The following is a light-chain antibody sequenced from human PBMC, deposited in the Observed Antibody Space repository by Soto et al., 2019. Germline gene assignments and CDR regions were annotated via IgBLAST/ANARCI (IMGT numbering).Light chain of an antibody. Sequence: DIQMTQSPSTLSASVGDRVTITCRASQSISSWLAWYQQKPGKAPKLLIYDASSLESGVPSRFSGSGSGTEFTLAISSLQPDDFATYYCQQYNNYLLTFGGGTKVDIK. CDR3: QQYNNYLLT. CDR2: DAS. V-gene: IGKV1-5*01. CDR1: QSISSW. J-gene: IGKJ4*01.